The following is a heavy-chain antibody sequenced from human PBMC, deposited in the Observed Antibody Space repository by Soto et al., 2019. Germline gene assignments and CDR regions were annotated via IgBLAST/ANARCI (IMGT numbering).Heavy chain of an antibody. CDR2: LSSNGIGT. CDR3: AKHIAQAAVASRYPYGMYV. D-gene: IGHD6-13*01. J-gene: IGHJ6*02. Sequence: GGSVRLSCSGSGFTVSSFGMHWVRQAPGKGLEHVSTLSSNGIGTYYADSVKDRFTFSRDTAKNTLYLQMSSLRTEETPVYYFAKHIAQAAVASRYPYGMYVWGRGTTVTVSS. CDR1: GFTVSSFG. V-gene: IGHV3-64D*06.